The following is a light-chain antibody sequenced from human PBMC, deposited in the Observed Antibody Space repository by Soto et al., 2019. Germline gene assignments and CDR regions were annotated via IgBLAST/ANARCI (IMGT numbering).Light chain of an antibody. CDR3: SAWEYSLNGVV. CDR1: STNIGSHT. V-gene: IGLV1-44*01. CDR2: SSN. Sequence: QSVLTQPPSASGTPGQRVTVACSGSSTNIGSHTVNWDQQVPGTAPKLLIYSSNLRPSGVPDRFSGSKSGTSASLAISGLQSEDEADYCCSAWEYSLNGVVFGGGTKLTVL. J-gene: IGLJ2*01.